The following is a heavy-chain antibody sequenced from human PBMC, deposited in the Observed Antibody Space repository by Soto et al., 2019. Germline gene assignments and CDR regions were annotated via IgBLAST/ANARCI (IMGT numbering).Heavy chain of an antibody. J-gene: IGHJ4*02. CDR1: GFTFSSYS. CDR3: ARDGGRYSLDY. D-gene: IGHD1-26*01. Sequence: EVQLVESGGGLVKPGGSLRLSCSASGFTFSSYSMNWVRQAPGKGLEWVSSISTIYYADSVKGRFTISRDNAKNSLYLQMNSLRAEDTAVYYCARDGGRYSLDYWGQGTLVTVSS. CDR2: ISTI. V-gene: IGHV3-21*01.